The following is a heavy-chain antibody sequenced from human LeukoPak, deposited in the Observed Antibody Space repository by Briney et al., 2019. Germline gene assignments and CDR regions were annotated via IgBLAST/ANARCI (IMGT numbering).Heavy chain of an antibody. J-gene: IGHJ4*02. Sequence: SETLSLTCTVSGGSISSYYWSWIRQPAGKGLEWIGRIYTSGSTNYNPPLKSRVTISVDKSKNQFSLKLSSVTAADTAMYYCARDRCYDSSGYALFDYWGQGTLVTVSS. CDR1: GGSISSYY. CDR2: IYTSGST. D-gene: IGHD3-22*01. V-gene: IGHV4-4*07. CDR3: ARDRCYDSSGYALFDY.